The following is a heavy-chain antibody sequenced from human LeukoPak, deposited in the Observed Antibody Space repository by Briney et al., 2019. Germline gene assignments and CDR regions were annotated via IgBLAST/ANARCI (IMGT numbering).Heavy chain of an antibody. CDR2: IIPTFGTA. Sequence: SVKVSCKASGGTFSSYAISWVRQAPGQGLEWMGGIIPTFGTANYAQKFQGRVTITADESTSTAYMELSSLRSEDTAVYYCGIVGYSSSWGDYYYYYGMDVWGQGTTVTVSS. CDR1: GGTFSSYA. CDR3: GIVGYSSSWGDYYYYYGMDV. V-gene: IGHV1-69*01. D-gene: IGHD6-13*01. J-gene: IGHJ6*02.